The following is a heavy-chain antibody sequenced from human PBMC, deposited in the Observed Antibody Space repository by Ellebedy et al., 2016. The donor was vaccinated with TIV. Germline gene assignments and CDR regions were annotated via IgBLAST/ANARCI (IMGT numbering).Heavy chain of an antibody. J-gene: IGHJ4*02. CDR2: TSGSSDSR. Sequence: GESLKLSCAASGFTFSNYAMNWVRQAPGTGPEWVSVTSGSSDSRDYADPVTGRFTISRDNSQNTLYLQMNSLRAEDTAVYYGARGGGCFGDSCYYADFWGQGTLVTVSS. D-gene: IGHD2-21*01. V-gene: IGHV3-23*01. CDR1: GFTFSNYA. CDR3: ARGGGCFGDSCYYADF.